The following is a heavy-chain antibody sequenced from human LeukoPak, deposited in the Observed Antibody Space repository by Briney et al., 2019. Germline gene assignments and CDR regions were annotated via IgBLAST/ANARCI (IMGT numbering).Heavy chain of an antibody. CDR1: GYTFTTYA. V-gene: IGHV1-3*01. CDR2: INPGNGNT. Sequence: ASVKVSCKASGYTFTTYAMHWVRQAPGQRLEWMGWINPGNGNTKYSQKFQGRVTITRDTSASSAYMDLSSLRSEDTAVYYCATEKGKCSSTSCYIDYWGQGTLVTVSS. J-gene: IGHJ4*02. CDR3: ATEKGKCSSTSCYIDY. D-gene: IGHD2-2*01.